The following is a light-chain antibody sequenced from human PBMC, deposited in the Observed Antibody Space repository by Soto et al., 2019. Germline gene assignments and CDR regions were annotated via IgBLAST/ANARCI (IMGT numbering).Light chain of an antibody. CDR1: SSDIAVYSY. V-gene: IGLV2-14*01. CDR3: SSYTITSTVV. J-gene: IGLJ2*01. Sequence: QSVLTQPASVSGSPGQSITISCTGTSSDIAVYSYVSWFQQHPGKAPKLIIYDVSNRPSGVSSRFSGSKSGNTASLTISGLQAEDESDYYCSSYTITSTVVFGGGTKVTAL. CDR2: DVS.